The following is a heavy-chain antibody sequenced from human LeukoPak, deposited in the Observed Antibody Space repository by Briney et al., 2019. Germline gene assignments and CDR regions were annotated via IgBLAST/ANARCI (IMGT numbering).Heavy chain of an antibody. Sequence: GGTLRLSCAASGFTFSSYGMHWVRQAPGKGLEWVAFIRYDGSNKYYADSVKGRFTISRDNSKNTLYLQMNSLRAEDTAVYYCAKDFGCSTTSCYRELDYWAQGTLVTVSS. CDR3: AKDFGCSTTSCYRELDY. V-gene: IGHV3-30*02. CDR2: IRYDGSNK. CDR1: GFTFSSYG. D-gene: IGHD2-2*02. J-gene: IGHJ4*02.